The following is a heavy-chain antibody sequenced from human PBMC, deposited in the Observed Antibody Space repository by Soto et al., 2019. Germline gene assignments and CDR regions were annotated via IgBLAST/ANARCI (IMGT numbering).Heavy chain of an antibody. CDR2: IYYSGST. D-gene: IGHD3-3*01. Sequence: LETLSLTCTVSGGSISSSSYYWGWIRQPRGTGLGWIGSIYYSGSTYYNPYLKSRVTISVDTSKNQFSLKLSSVTAADTAVYYCASLMGPYDFWSGYYSPPYYYYGMDVWGQGTTVTVSS. J-gene: IGHJ6*02. CDR3: ASLMGPYDFWSGYYSPPYYYYGMDV. CDR1: GGSISSSSYY. V-gene: IGHV4-39*01.